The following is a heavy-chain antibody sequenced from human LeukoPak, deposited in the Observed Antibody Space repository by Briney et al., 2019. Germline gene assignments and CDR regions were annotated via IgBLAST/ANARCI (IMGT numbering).Heavy chain of an antibody. CDR1: GYRFTRYW. CDR3: ARHSSETYPAYFDF. J-gene: IGHJ4*02. D-gene: IGHD3-3*01. CDR2: IYVGNSHT. Sequence: GESLQISCQASGYRFTRYWIGWARQLPGKGLEWVGIIYVGNSHTRFSPSFQGQVTISVDKSINTAYLQWSSLKASDTAMYYCARHSSETYPAYFDFWGPGTLVTVSS. V-gene: IGHV5-51*01.